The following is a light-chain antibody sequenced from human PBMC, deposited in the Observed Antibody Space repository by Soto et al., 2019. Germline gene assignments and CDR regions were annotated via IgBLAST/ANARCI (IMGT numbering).Light chain of an antibody. CDR2: GAS. J-gene: IGKJ4*01. Sequence: EIVLTQSPGTLSLSPGERATLSCRASQSVSSDYLSWYQQKPCQPPRLLIYGASYRATGIPDRFSGGGSGTDFTLTISKLEAEDFAVYYCQQYGSTHPVTFGGGTKVEIK. V-gene: IGKV3-20*01. CDR1: QSVSSDY. CDR3: QQYGSTHPVT.